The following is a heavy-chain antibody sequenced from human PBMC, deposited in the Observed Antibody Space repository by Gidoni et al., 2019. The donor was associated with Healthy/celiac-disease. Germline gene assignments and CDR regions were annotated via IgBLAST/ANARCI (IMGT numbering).Heavy chain of an antibody. CDR2: ISYDGSNK. CDR3: AREEAYYDFWSGYLMRSSRAFDI. J-gene: IGHJ3*02. CDR1: GFTFSSYA. D-gene: IGHD3-3*01. V-gene: IGHV3-30*14. Sequence: QVQLVESGGGVVQPGRSLRLSCAASGFTFSSYAMPWVRQAPGKGLELVAFISYDGSNKYYADSVKGRFTISRDNSKNTLYLQMNSLRAEDTAVYYCAREEAYYDFWSGYLMRSSRAFDIWGQGTMVTVSS.